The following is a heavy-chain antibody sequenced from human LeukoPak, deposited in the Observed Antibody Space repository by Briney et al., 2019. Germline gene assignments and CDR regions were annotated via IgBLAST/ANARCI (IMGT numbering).Heavy chain of an antibody. V-gene: IGHV3-23*01. J-gene: IGHJ4*02. CDR1: GFTFSSYA. D-gene: IGHD3-16*01. CDR3: AKRIGGVNSFDH. CDR2: ISGSSDTT. Sequence: GGSLRLSCAGSGFTFSSYAMSWVRQAPRKGLEWVSVISGSSDTTYYADSVKGRFIISRDNSKNTLYLQMNSLRAEDTAVYYCAKRIGGVNSFDHWGQGTLVTVSS.